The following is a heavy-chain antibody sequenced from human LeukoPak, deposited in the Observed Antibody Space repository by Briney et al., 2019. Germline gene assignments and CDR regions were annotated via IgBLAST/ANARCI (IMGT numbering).Heavy chain of an antibody. D-gene: IGHD2/OR15-2a*01. CDR3: ARDAISRVIIDY. CDR2: INANSGDT. V-gene: IGHV1-2*02. CDR1: GYTFSDYY. J-gene: IGHJ4*02. Sequence: ASVKVSCKASGYTFSDYYIHWVRQAPGQGLEWMGWINANSGDTNYAQKFQGRVTMTRDSSINTAYMELSRLRSDDTAVYWCARDAISRVIIDYWGQGTLVTVSS.